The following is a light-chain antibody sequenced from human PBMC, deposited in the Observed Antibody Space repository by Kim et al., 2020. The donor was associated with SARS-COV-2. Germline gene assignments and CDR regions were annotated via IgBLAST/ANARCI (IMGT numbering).Light chain of an antibody. J-gene: IGLJ2*01. CDR2: GKN. V-gene: IGLV3-19*01. CDR1: SLRSYY. Sequence: ALGQTVRITCQGDSLRSYYATWYQQKPGQAPILVIYGKNNRPSGIPDRFSGSSSGNTASLTITGTQAGDEADYYCNSRDSNDNVVFGGGTQLTDL. CDR3: NSRDSNDNVV.